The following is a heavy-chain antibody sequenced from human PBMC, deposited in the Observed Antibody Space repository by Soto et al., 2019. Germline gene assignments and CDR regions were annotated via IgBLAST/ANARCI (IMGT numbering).Heavy chain of an antibody. J-gene: IGHJ4*02. CDR2: ISGSGGST. Sequence: GGSLRLSCAASGFTFSSHAMSWVRQAPGKGLEWVSAISGSGGSTYYADSVKGRFTFSRDNSKYTRYLQMNSLRAEDTAVHYCAKDRPQYSTSWYVTDCWRQGTRGTVSS. D-gene: IGHD6-13*01. CDR1: GFTFSSHA. CDR3: AKDRPQYSTSWYVTDC. V-gene: IGHV3-23*01.